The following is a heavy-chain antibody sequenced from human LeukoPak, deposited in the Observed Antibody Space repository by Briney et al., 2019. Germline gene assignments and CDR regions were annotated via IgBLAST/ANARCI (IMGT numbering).Heavy chain of an antibody. V-gene: IGHV1-2*02. CDR1: GYTFTGYY. CDR3: ARVYDILTGYPYYFDY. CDR2: INPNSGGT. D-gene: IGHD3-9*01. Sequence: ASVKVSCKASGYTFTGYYMHWVRQAPGQGLEWMGWINPNSGGTNYAQKFQGRVTMTRDTSISTAYMELSRLRSDDTAVYYCARVYDILTGYPYYFDYWGQGTLVTVSS. J-gene: IGHJ4*02.